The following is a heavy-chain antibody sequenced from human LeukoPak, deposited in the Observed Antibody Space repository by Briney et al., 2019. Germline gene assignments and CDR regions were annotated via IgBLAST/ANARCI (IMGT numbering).Heavy chain of an antibody. Sequence: SETLSLTCTLSAGSISTYYWGWLRQPPGEGPQWIGYISYTGNTNYSPSLKPRVIISVDTSNNQFSLRLNSVTSADTAVYYCARVQKSTRSFWYFDLWGRGTLVAVSS. D-gene: IGHD5/OR15-5a*01. V-gene: IGHV4-59*01. CDR1: AGSISTYY. CDR2: ISYTGNT. J-gene: IGHJ2*01. CDR3: ARVQKSTRSFWYFDL.